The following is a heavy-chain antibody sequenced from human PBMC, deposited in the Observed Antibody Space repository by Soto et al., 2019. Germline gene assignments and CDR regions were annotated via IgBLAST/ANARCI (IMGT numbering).Heavy chain of an antibody. J-gene: IGHJ6*02. V-gene: IGHV3-13*05. Sequence: EVQLVESGGGLVQPGGSQRLSCAASGFTFSSYDMHWVRQATGKGLEWVSAIGTAGDPYYPGSVKGRFTISRENAKNSLYIQMNCLRAGDTAVYYCARVRSSGSYEHKGIRGYYYYYGMDVWGQGTTVTVSS. D-gene: IGHD6-19*01. CDR1: GFTFSSYD. CDR3: ARVRSSGSYEHKGIRGYYYYYGMDV. CDR2: IGTAGDP.